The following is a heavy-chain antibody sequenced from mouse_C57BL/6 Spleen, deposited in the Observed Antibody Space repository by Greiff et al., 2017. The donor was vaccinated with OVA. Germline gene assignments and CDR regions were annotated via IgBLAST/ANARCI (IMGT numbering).Heavy chain of an antibody. CDR1: GYAFSSSW. J-gene: IGHJ3*01. Sequence: QVQLKESGPELVKPGASVKISCKASGYAFSSSWMNWVKQRPGKGLEWIGRIYPGDGDTNYNGKFKGKATLTADKSSSTAYMQLSSLTSEDSAVYFCASPNYYGSSPAWFAYWGQGTLVTVSA. D-gene: IGHD1-1*01. CDR3: ASPNYYGSSPAWFAY. CDR2: IYPGDGDT. V-gene: IGHV1-82*01.